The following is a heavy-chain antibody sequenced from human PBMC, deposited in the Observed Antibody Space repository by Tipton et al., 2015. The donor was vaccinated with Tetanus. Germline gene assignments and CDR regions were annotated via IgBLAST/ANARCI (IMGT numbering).Heavy chain of an antibody. J-gene: IGHJ5*02. V-gene: IGHV3-7*01. CDR1: GFTFNTYW. CDR2: IKYDESEK. CDR3: ARGMSFDP. Sequence: SLRLSCAASGFTFNTYWMSWARQAPGKGLEWVANIKYDESEKYYVDSMKGRFTISRDNAKNSLYLQMNSLRVDDTAVYYCARGMSFDPWGQGALVTVSS.